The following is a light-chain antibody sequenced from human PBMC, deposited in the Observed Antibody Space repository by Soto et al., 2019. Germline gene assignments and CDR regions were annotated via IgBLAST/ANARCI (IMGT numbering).Light chain of an antibody. CDR2: GTS. J-gene: IGKJ3*01. CDR3: QQYGRSPFN. CDR1: ETISSNF. Sequence: EVVWTQSPGTLSLSPGESATLSCRASETISSNFLAWYQQKPGQAPRLLIFGTSTTATGIPAKFIGSGSGTDFPLTIRRLEPEDFAVYYCQQYGRSPFNFGPGTKVDIQ. V-gene: IGKV3-20*01.